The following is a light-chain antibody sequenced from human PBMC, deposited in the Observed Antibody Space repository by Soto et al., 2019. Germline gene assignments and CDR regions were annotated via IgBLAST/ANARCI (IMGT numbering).Light chain of an antibody. CDR1: QTITXW. J-gene: IGKJ1*01. V-gene: IGKV1-5*01. Sequence: DVQMAQCPWTLSGSVEDRVTITWRASQTITXWLAWYQQKPGKAPKVLIFDASSLESGGPSRLSGSGSATEFTLPISSLQPDDFANYYCQQYSSDTCTFGQGTKVDIK. CDR3: QQYSSDTCT. CDR2: DAS.